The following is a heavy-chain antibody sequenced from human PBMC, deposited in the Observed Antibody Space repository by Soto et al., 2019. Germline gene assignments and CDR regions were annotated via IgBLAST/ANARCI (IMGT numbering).Heavy chain of an antibody. V-gene: IGHV5-51*03. J-gene: IGHJ5*02. D-gene: IGHD6-13*01. CDR3: ARHKRYSSPWFEGWFDP. CDR2: IHPGDSDT. Sequence: EVQLVQSGAEVKKAGESLKISCQGSGYSFTNYWVGWVRQIPGRGLEWMGIIHPGDSDTRYSPFFQGQVTISADKSISTAHLQRSSLKASDTAMYHCARHKRYSSPWFEGWFDPWGQGTLVTVSS. CDR1: GYSFTNYW.